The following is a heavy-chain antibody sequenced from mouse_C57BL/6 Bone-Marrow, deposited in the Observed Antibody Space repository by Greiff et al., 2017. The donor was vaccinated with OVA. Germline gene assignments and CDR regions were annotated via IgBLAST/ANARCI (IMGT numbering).Heavy chain of an antibody. CDR3: ARITTVVENYAMDY. D-gene: IGHD1-1*01. CDR2: IYPGSGGT. Sequence: SGAELVRPGTSVKVSCKASGYAFTNYLIEWVKQRPGQGLEWIGVIYPGSGGTHYNETFKGKATLTADQSSSTAYMQLSSRTSEDSAVYFCARITTVVENYAMDYWGQGTSVTVSS. J-gene: IGHJ4*01. V-gene: IGHV1-54*01. CDR1: GYAFTNYL.